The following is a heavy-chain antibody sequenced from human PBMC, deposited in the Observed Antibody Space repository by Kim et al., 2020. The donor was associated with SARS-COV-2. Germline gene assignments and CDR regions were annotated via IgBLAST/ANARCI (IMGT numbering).Heavy chain of an antibody. J-gene: IGHJ4*02. CDR3: ARRGYDSTLDY. V-gene: IGHV3-7*01. CDR2: IKQDGSEK. D-gene: IGHD5-12*01. CDR1: GFTFSRYW. Sequence: GGSLRLSCAASGFTFSRYWMSWVRQAPGKGLEWVANIKQDGSEKYYVDSVKGRFTISRDNAKNSLYLQMNSLRAEDTAVYYCARRGYDSTLDYWGQGTPVTVSS.